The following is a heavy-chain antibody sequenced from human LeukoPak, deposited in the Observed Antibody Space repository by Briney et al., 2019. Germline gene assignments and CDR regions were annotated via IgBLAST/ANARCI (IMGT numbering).Heavy chain of an antibody. Sequence: PGGSLRLSCAASGFTFSSYEMNWVRQAPGKGLEWVSYISSSGSTIYYADSVKGRFTISRDNAKNSLYLQMNSLRSEDTAVYYCARVKSYYYDTSDKDAFDIWGQGTMVTVSS. D-gene: IGHD3-22*01. CDR1: GFTFSSYE. CDR2: ISSSGSTI. J-gene: IGHJ3*02. CDR3: ARVKSYYYDTSDKDAFDI. V-gene: IGHV3-48*03.